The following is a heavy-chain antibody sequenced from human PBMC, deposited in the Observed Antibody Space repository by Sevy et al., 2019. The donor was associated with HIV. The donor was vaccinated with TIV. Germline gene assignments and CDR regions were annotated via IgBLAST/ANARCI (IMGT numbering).Heavy chain of an antibody. CDR2: IHRDDTT. D-gene: IGHD5-18*01. CDR3: ARGKSGYCYALNY. CDR1: GFTVNSNY. J-gene: IGHJ4*02. V-gene: IGHV3-66*01. Sequence: GGSLRLSCAASGFTVNSNYMTWVRQAPGKGLEEVSVIHRDDTTYQADYVKERFTISRDNFKNTLYLHMSSLRAEDTAIYYCARGKSGYCYALNYWGQGTLVTVSS.